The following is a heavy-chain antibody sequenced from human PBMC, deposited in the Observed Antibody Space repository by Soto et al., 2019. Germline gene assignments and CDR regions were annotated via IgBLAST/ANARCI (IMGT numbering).Heavy chain of an antibody. CDR3: TRHTVDI. CDR2: IRSKPNNYAT. CDR1: RFTFSNAS. Sequence: GGSLRLSCAASRFTFSNASMNWVRQASGKGLEWVGRIRSKPNNYATEYAASVKGRFTISRDDSKNTAYLQMNSLKTEDTAVYYCTRHTVDIWGQGTMVTVSS. J-gene: IGHJ3*02. V-gene: IGHV3-73*01. D-gene: IGHD4-4*01.